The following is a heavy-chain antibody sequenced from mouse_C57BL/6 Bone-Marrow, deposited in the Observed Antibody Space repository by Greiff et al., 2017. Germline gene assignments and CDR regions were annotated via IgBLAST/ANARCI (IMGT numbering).Heavy chain of an antibody. D-gene: IGHD1-1*01. CDR2: IYPSDSET. V-gene: IGHV1-61*01. Sequence: QVQLQQPGAELVRPGSSVKLSCKASGYTFTSYWMDWVKQRPGQGLEWIGNIYPSDSETHYNQKFKDKATLTVEKSSSTAYMQLSSLTSEDSAVYYCARGVSSSWFAYWGQGTLVTVSA. CDR3: ARGVSSSWFAY. J-gene: IGHJ3*01. CDR1: GYTFTSYW.